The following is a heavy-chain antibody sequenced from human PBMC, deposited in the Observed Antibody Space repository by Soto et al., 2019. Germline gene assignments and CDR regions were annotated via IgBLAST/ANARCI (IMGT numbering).Heavy chain of an antibody. J-gene: IGHJ4*02. Sequence: LSLTCTVSGGSISSSSYYWGWIRQPPGKGLEWIGSFYYSGSTYYNPSLKSRVTISVDTSKNQFSLKLSSVTAADTAVYYCARSLAYCGGDCYSGIDYWGQGTLVTVSS. D-gene: IGHD2-21*02. V-gene: IGHV4-39*01. CDR2: FYYSGST. CDR3: ARSLAYCGGDCYSGIDY. CDR1: GGSISSSSYY.